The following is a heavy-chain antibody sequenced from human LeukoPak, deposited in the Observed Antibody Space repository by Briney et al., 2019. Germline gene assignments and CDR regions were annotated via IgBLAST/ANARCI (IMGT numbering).Heavy chain of an antibody. D-gene: IGHD6-13*01. V-gene: IGHV4-30-2*01. CDR3: ARVIVRAAAGTAIPT. Sequence: SQTLSLTCTVSGGSISSGGYYWSWIRQPPGKGLEWIGYIYHSGSTYYNPSLKSRVTISVDRSKNQFSLKLSSVTAADTAVYYCARVIVRAAAGTAIPTWGQGTLVTVSS. CDR2: IYHSGST. CDR1: GGSISSGGYY. J-gene: IGHJ5*02.